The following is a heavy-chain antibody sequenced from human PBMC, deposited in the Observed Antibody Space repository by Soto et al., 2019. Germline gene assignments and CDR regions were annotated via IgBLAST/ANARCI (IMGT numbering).Heavy chain of an antibody. CDR1: GYTFSGFY. CDR2: INPNSGGT. V-gene: IGHV1-2*02. CDR3: ASAAVTGTAGLDF. J-gene: IGHJ4*02. D-gene: IGHD6-19*01. Sequence: ASVKVSCKASGYTFSGFYMHWVRQAPGQGLGWMGWINPNSGGTKSAEKFQGRVTMTRDTSISTAYMELSRLTSDDTAVYYCASAAVTGTAGLDFWGQGTQVTVSS.